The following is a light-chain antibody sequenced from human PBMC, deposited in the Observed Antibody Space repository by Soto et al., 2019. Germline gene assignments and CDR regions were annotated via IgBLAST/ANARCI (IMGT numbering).Light chain of an antibody. J-gene: IGLJ3*02. Sequence: QTVVTQEPSFSVSPGGTVTLTCGSISGPVFTSSYPNRYQQTPGQAPRTLIFNTNTRSSGVPDRFSGSILGDKAALTITGAQADDDSYYYCLLYLGGGIWVFGGGTKLTVL. V-gene: IGLV8-61*01. CDR3: LLYLGGGIWV. CDR1: SGPVFTSSY. CDR2: NTN.